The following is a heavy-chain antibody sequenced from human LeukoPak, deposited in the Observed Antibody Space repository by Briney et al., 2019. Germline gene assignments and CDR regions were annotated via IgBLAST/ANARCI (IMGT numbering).Heavy chain of an antibody. V-gene: IGHV1-18*01. D-gene: IGHD6-19*01. CDR1: GYAFSNYD. CDR2: ISAYNGNT. Sequence: AASVKVSCKASGYAFSNYDISWVRQAPGQGLEWMGWISAYNGNTNYAQKLQGRVTMTTDTSTSTAYMELRSLRSDDTAVYYCARGLVLQWLVGYYFDYWGQGTLVTVSS. J-gene: IGHJ4*02. CDR3: ARGLVLQWLVGYYFDY.